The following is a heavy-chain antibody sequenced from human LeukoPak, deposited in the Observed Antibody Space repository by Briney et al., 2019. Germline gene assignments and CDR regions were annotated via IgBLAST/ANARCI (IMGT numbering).Heavy chain of an antibody. CDR1: GFTFSSYA. Sequence: SLRLSCAASGFTFSSYAMHWVRQAPGKGLEWVAVISYDGSNKYYEDSVKGRFTISRDNSKNTLYLQMRGLRAEDTAVYYCVKDGGDYGENGWFDPWGQGTLVTVPS. CDR2: ISYDGSNK. D-gene: IGHD4-17*01. J-gene: IGHJ5*02. CDR3: VKDGGDYGENGWFDP. V-gene: IGHV3-30*14.